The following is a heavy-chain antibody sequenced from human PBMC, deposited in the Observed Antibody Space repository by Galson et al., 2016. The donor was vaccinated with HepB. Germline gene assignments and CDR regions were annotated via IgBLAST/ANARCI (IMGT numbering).Heavy chain of an antibody. J-gene: IGHJ4*02. CDR2: XYSGGXX. Sequence: SLRLSCAASGFTVSNNYMSWXRQAXXTGLXXVSXXYSGGXXDYADSVKGRFTISRDNSKNTLYLQMNXLRAEDTAVYYCAGGPMRRGWGQGTLVTVSS. CDR3: AGGPMRRG. V-gene: IGHV3-53*01. D-gene: IGHD3-16*01. CDR1: GFTVSNNY.